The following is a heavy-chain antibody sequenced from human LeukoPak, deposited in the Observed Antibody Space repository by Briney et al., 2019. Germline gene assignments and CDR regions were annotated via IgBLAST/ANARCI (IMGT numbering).Heavy chain of an antibody. CDR3: ARVSLGMSTLDS. CDR1: GFTFDDYG. CDR2: INWNGGST. Sequence: GGSLRLSCAASGFTFDDYGMSWVRQAPGKGLEWVSGINWNGGSTGYADSVKGRFTISRDNAKNPLYLQMNSLRAEDTALYYCARVSLGMSTLDSWGQGTLVTVSS. V-gene: IGHV3-20*04. D-gene: IGHD5/OR15-5a*01. J-gene: IGHJ4*02.